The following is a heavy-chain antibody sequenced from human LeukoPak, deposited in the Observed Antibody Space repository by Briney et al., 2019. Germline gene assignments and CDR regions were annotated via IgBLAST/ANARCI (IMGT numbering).Heavy chain of an antibody. CDR3: ARERDTSMVALDS. J-gene: IGHJ4*02. CDR2: ITSNIYT. V-gene: IGHV3-21*06. Sequence: PGGSLRLSCAASGFTFSSYSLNWVRQAPGEGLEWVSCITSNIYTYYADSVRGRFTISRDNSQNSVYLVMNSLRAEDTAVYYCARERDTSMVALDSWGQGTLVTVSS. CDR1: GFTFSSYS. D-gene: IGHD5-18*01.